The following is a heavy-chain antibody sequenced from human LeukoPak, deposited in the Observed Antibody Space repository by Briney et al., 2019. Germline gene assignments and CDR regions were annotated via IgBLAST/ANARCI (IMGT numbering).Heavy chain of an antibody. Sequence: SETLSLTCTVSGGSISSYYWSWVRQPPGKGLEWIGYIYYSGSTNYNPSLKSRVTISVDTSKNQFSLKLSSVTAADTAVYYCARVGGANYYYYGMDVWGQGTTVTVSS. V-gene: IGHV4-59*01. D-gene: IGHD3-16*01. CDR2: IYYSGST. J-gene: IGHJ6*02. CDR1: GGSISSYY. CDR3: ARVGGANYYYYGMDV.